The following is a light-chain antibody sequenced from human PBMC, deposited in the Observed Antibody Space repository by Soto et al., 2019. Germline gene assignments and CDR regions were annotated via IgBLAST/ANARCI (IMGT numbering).Light chain of an antibody. V-gene: IGKV3-15*01. CDR3: QQYNNWPRAT. CDR1: QSVSNN. Sequence: EIVMTQSPATLSVSPGERATLSCRASQSVSNNLAWYQQKPGQAPRLLIYDSSTRATGFPARFSGSGSGTEFNLTISSLQSEDFGVYYCQQYNNWPRATFGGGTKVDIK. J-gene: IGKJ4*01. CDR2: DSS.